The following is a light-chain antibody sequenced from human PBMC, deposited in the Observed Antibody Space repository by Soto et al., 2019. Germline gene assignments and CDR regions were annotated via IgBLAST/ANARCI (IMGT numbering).Light chain of an antibody. Sequence: NVLTQSPAILSLSPGDRATLSCRTSQSIGSYLAWYQQKPGQAPRLLIYDASNRATGIPARFSGSGSETEFTLTIDSLEPEDSAVYYCQQRNFWPLSFGPGTRVEIK. CDR1: QSIGSY. J-gene: IGKJ3*01. CDR2: DAS. V-gene: IGKV3-11*01. CDR3: QQRNFWPLS.